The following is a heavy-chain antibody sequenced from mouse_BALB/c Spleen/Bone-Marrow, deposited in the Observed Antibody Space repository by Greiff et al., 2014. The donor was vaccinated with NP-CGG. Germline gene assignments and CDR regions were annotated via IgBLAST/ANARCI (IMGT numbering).Heavy chain of an antibody. J-gene: IGHJ3*01. V-gene: IGHV1-39*01. CDR1: GHSFTGYN. D-gene: IGHD2-14*01. Sequence: EVQLQQSGPELEKPGASVKISCKASGHSFTGYNMNWVKQSHGKSLEWIGNIDPYYGTTTFNQKFKDKATLTVDKSSSTAYMQHKSLTFEDSAVYYCTRSRAYFRDWFAYWGQGTLVTVSA. CDR2: IDPYYGTT. CDR3: TRSRAYFRDWFAY.